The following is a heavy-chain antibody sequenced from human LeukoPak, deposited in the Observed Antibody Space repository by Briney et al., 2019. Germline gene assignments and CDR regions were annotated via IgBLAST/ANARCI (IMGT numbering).Heavy chain of an antibody. D-gene: IGHD6-13*01. V-gene: IGHV4-30-2*01. CDR2: IYHSGST. J-gene: IGHJ4*02. CDR1: GGSISSGGYY. CDR3: ARFNKQQLDFDY. Sequence: PSETLSLTCTVSGGSISSGGYYWSWIRQPPGKGLEWIGYIYHSGSTYYNPSLKSRVTISVDTSKNQFSLKLSSVTAADTAVYYCARFNKQQLDFDYWGQGTLVTVSS.